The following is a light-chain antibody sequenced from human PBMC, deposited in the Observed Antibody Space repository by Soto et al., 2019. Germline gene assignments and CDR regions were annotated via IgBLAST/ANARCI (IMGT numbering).Light chain of an antibody. V-gene: IGLV2-14*01. CDR1: SSDVGNYKY. CDR3: GSHAGNSNLV. Sequence: QSALTQPASVSGSPGQSITISCTGTSSDVGNYKYVSWYQQHPGKAPKLMIYEVSNRPSGVSNRFSGSKSGNTASLTISGLQAEDETDYYCGSHAGNSNLVFGGGTQLTVL. CDR2: EVS. J-gene: IGLJ3*02.